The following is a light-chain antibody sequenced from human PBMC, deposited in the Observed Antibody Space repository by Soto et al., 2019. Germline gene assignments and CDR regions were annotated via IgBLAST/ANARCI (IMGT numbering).Light chain of an antibody. J-gene: IGKJ1*01. Sequence: EIVLTQSPGTLSLSPRERATLSCRASQSVGSYLGWYQQKPGQAPRLLIYDASNRATGIPDRFSGSGFGTDFTLTISSLEPEDFAVYYCQQYGSLSWTFGQGTKVDIK. V-gene: IGKV3-20*01. CDR2: DAS. CDR1: QSVGSY. CDR3: QQYGSLSWT.